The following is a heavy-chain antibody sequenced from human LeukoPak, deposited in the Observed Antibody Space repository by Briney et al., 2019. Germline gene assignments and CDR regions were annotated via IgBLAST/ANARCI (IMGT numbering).Heavy chain of an antibody. CDR1: GFSFASYG. CDR3: ARDTLNGPFVISLDY. J-gene: IGHJ4*02. D-gene: IGHD3-9*01. CDR2: ITSDGHVE. V-gene: IGHV3-48*03. Sequence: GGSLRLSRAASGFSFASYGMNWVRQAPGKGLEWVSHITSDGHVETYVDSVRGRFTMSRDNAKDLLFLQMNGLRAEDTAVYYCARDTLNGPFVISLDYWGQGALATVSS.